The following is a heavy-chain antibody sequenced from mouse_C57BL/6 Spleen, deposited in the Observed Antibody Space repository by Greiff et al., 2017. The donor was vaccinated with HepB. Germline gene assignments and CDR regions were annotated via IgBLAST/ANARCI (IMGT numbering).Heavy chain of an antibody. Sequence: QVHVKQSGAELARPGASVKLSCKASGYTFTSYGISWVKQRTGQGLEWIGEIYPRSGNTYYNEKFKGKATLTADKSSSTAYMELRSLTSEDSAVYFCARGRDGYFDYWGQGTTLTVSS. V-gene: IGHV1-81*01. CDR1: GYTFTSYG. J-gene: IGHJ2*01. D-gene: IGHD2-3*01. CDR3: ARGRDGYFDY. CDR2: IYPRSGNT.